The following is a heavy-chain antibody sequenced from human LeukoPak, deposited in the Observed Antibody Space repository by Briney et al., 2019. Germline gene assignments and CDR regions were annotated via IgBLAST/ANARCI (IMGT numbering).Heavy chain of an antibody. V-gene: IGHV6-1*01. D-gene: IGHD6-19*01. Sequence: SQTLSLTCAISGDSVSSNSAAWNWVRQSPTRGLEWLGSPYYSSKWYNDYALSVKSPITINPDTSKNQFSLQLNSMTPEDTAVYYCARGNSGCFDYWGQGTLVTVSS. CDR3: ARGNSGCFDY. CDR1: GDSVSSNSAA. CDR2: PYYSSKWYN. J-gene: IGHJ4*02.